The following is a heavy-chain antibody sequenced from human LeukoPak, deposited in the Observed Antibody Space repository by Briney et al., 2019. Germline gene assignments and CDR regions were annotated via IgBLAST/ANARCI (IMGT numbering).Heavy chain of an antibody. CDR2: ISSSSSTI. Sequence: GGSLRLSCAASGFTFSSYTMNWVRQAPGKGLEWVSYISSSSSTIYYADSVKGRFTISRDNAKNSLYLQMNSLRAEDTAVYYCARGGSGWPDDYWAREPWSPSPQ. D-gene: IGHD6-19*01. CDR1: GFTFSSYT. J-gene: IGHJ4*02. CDR3: ARGGSGWPDDY. V-gene: IGHV3-48*01.